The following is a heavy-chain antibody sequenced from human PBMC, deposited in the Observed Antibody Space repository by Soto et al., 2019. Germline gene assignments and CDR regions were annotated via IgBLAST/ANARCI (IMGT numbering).Heavy chain of an antibody. Sequence: ASVKVSCKASGYTFTSYGISWVRQAPGQGLEWMGWISAYNGNTNYAQKLQGRVTMTTDTSTSTAYMELRSLRSDDTAVYYCARVTYSSSWYPFDYWGQGTLVTVSS. V-gene: IGHV1-18*01. CDR2: ISAYNGNT. CDR3: ARVTYSSSWYPFDY. J-gene: IGHJ4*02. CDR1: GYTFTSYG. D-gene: IGHD6-13*01.